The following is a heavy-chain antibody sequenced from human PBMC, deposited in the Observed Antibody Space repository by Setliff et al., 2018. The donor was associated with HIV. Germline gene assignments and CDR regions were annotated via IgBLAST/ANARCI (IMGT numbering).Heavy chain of an antibody. CDR3: ARGRRSTSSYYYYYYMDV. V-gene: IGHV4-59*01. CDR2: IYYSGST. D-gene: IGHD2-2*01. J-gene: IGHJ6*03. CDR1: GGSISSYY. Sequence: PSETLSLTCDVSGGSISSYYWSWIRQPPGKGLEWIGYIYYSGSTNYNPSLKSRVTISVDTSKNQFSLKLSSVTAADTAVYYCARGRRSTSSYYYYYYMDVWGKGTTVTVSS.